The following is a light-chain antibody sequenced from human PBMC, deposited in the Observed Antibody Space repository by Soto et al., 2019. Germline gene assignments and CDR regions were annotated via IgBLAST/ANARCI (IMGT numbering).Light chain of an antibody. J-gene: IGKJ2*01. V-gene: IGKV3-20*01. CDR3: HQYEGAPHT. CDR1: QSVKNNY. Sequence: ENVLTQSPGTLSSSPGERATLSCRASQSVKNNYLAWYQKKPGQARRLLIFGASIRATGIPDRFSGSGSGTDLTLTFSSLEPDDFSEFYSHQYEGAPHTFGQGTKLEIK. CDR2: GAS.